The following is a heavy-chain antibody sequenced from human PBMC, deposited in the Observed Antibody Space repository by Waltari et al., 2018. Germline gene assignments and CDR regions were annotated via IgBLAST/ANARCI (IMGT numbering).Heavy chain of an antibody. CDR3: ARFSLRGFGGVIVKAFDI. Sequence: QLQLQESGPGLVKPSETLSLTCTVSGGSISSSSYYWGWIRQPPGKGLEWIGSIYYSGSTYYNPSLKRRVTISVDTSKNQFSLKLSSVTAADTAVYYCARFSLRGFGGVIVKAFDIWGQGTMVTVSS. CDR1: GGSISSSSYY. D-gene: IGHD3-16*02. J-gene: IGHJ3*02. CDR2: IYYSGST. V-gene: IGHV4-39*07.